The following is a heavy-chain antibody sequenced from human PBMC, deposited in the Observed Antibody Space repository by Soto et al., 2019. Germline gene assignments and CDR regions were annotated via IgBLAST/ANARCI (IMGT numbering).Heavy chain of an antibody. V-gene: IGHV3-30*03. D-gene: IGHD2-15*01. CDR3: ARTCSGGTCSFDY. Sequence: PGGSLRLSCAASGFTFSSYGMHWVRQAPGKGLEWVAVISYDGSNKYYADSVKGRFTISRDNSKNTLYLQMNSLRAEDTAVYYCARTCSGGTCSFDYWGQGTLVTVSS. CDR2: ISYDGSNK. J-gene: IGHJ4*02. CDR1: GFTFSSYG.